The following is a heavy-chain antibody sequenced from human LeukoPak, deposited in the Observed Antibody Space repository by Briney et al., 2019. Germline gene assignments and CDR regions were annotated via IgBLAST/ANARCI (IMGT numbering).Heavy chain of an antibody. CDR1: GFTFSSYG. J-gene: IGHJ4*02. CDR2: IWYDGSNK. D-gene: IGHD3/OR15-3a*01. Sequence: PGGSLRLSCAASGFTFSSYGMHWVRQAPGKGLEWVAVIWYDGSNKYYADSVKGRFTISRDNAKNSLYLQMNSLRAEDTALYYCAKGPTWTEYYFDYWGQGTLVTVSS. V-gene: IGHV3-33*03. CDR3: AKGPTWTEYYFDY.